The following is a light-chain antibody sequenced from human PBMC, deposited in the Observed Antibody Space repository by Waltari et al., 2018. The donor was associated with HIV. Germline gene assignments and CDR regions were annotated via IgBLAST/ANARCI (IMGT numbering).Light chain of an antibody. J-gene: IGLJ1*01. CDR2: EVR. CDR1: GSDVGSQNS. Sequence: QSALTQPPSASGSPGQSVTISCTATGSDVGSQNSVTWYQHHPGKAPKLIIYEVRKRPSGFPYRFSGSKSGNTASLTVSGLQAEDEADYYCSSYAGSYTYVFGTGTRLTVL. V-gene: IGLV2-8*01. CDR3: SSYAGSYTYV.